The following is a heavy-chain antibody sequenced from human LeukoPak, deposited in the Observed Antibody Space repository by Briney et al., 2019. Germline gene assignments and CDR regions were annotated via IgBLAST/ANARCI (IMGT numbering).Heavy chain of an antibody. CDR3: ARHAGGISATGTRPFDY. J-gene: IGHJ4*02. V-gene: IGHV4-59*04. CDR1: GGSISSYY. D-gene: IGHD6-13*01. Sequence: PSETLSLTCTVSGGSISSYYWSWIRQPPGKGLEWIGYIYYSGSTYYNPSLKSRVTMSVDTSKNQFSLKLSSVTAADTAVYYCARHAGGISATGTRPFDYWGQGTLVTVSS. CDR2: IYYSGST.